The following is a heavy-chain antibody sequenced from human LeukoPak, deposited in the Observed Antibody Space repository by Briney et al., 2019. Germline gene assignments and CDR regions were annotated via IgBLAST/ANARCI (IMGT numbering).Heavy chain of an antibody. J-gene: IGHJ6*03. Sequence: GASVKVSCKASGYTFTSYGISWVRQAPGQGLEWMGWISAYNGNTNYAQKLQGRVTMTTDTSTTTAYMELSSLRSEDTAVYYCARVPRLYGDYGVYYYYMDVWGKGTTVTVSS. CDR3: ARVPRLYGDYGVYYYYMDV. CDR1: GYTFTSYG. CDR2: ISAYNGNT. V-gene: IGHV1-18*01. D-gene: IGHD4-17*01.